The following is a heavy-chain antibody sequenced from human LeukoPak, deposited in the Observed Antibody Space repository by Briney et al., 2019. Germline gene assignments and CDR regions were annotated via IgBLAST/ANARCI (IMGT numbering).Heavy chain of an antibody. D-gene: IGHD5-18*01. V-gene: IGHV1-2*02. CDR2: INPNSGGT. CDR3: ASGPTRYSPHPYFDY. Sequence: GASVKVSCKASGYTFTAYYMHWVRQAPGQGLGWMGWINPNSGGTNYAQKFQGRVTMTRDTSINTVYMELSRLTSDDTAVYSCASGPTRYSPHPYFDYWGQGTLVTVSS. CDR1: GYTFTAYY. J-gene: IGHJ4*02.